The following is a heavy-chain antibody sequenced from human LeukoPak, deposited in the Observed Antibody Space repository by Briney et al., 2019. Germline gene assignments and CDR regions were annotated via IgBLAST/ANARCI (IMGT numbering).Heavy chain of an antibody. D-gene: IGHD2-2*02. CDR1: GYTFTGYY. J-gene: IGHJ4*02. CDR3: ARVPAAIKEFDY. V-gene: IGHV1-2*02. Sequence: ASVKVSCKASGYTFTGYYMHWVRQAPGQGLEWMGWINPNSGGTNYAQKFQGRVTMTRDTSISTAYMELSRLRSDDTAVYYCARVPAAIKEFDYWGQGTLVTVSS. CDR2: INPNSGGT.